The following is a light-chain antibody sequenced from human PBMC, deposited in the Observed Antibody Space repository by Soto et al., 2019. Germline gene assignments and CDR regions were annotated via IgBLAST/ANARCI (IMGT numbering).Light chain of an antibody. CDR2: ANN. J-gene: IGLJ1*01. V-gene: IGLV1-44*01. CDR1: SSNIGSNT. Sequence: QSALTQPPSASGTPGQRVTISCSGSSSNIGSNTVNWYQQLPGTAPKLLIHANNQRPSGVPDRFSGSKSGTSASLAISWLQSEEADYYCAAWDDSLNGYVFGTGTKPPS. CDR3: AAWDDSLNGYV.